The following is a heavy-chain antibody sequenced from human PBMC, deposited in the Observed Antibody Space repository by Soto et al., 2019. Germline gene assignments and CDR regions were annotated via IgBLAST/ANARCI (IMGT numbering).Heavy chain of an antibody. J-gene: IGHJ4*02. CDR1: GFTFSSYS. Sequence: EVQLVESGGGLVQPGGSLRLSCAASGFTFSSYSMNWVRQAPGKGLEWVSLISSANTIYYADSVKGRFTISRDNAKNSLYLQKNSLRAEDTAVYYCARDQLSYGGRDYWGQGTLVTVSS. D-gene: IGHD3-16*01. CDR2: ISSANTI. V-gene: IGHV3-48*01. CDR3: ARDQLSYGGRDY.